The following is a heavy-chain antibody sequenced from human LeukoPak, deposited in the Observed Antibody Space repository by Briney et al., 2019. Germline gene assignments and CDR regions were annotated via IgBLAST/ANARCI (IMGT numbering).Heavy chain of an antibody. J-gene: IGHJ4*02. CDR2: IYPGDSDT. V-gene: IGHV5-51*01. CDR1: GYSFSSYW. CDR3: ARGGRTGTSFFDY. D-gene: IGHD1-1*01. Sequence: GESLKISCKGSGYSFSSYWIGWVRQMPGKGLEWMGIIYPGDSDTIYSPSFQGQVTISADKSISTASLQWSSLKASDTAMCYCARGGRTGTSFFDYWGQGTLVTVSS.